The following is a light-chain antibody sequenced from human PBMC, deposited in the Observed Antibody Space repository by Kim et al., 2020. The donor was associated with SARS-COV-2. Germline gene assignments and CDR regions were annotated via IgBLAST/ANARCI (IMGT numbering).Light chain of an antibody. CDR2: WAS. V-gene: IGKV4-1*01. CDR3: QRYNITLRT. Sequence: DIVMTQSPDSLAVSLGERATINCKSSQSVLYSSNNKNYLAWYQQKPGQPPKLLIYWASTRESGVPDRFSGSGSGTDFTLTISSLQAEDVAVYYCQRYNITLRTFGGGSQVDIK. CDR1: QSVLYSSNNKNY. J-gene: IGKJ4*01.